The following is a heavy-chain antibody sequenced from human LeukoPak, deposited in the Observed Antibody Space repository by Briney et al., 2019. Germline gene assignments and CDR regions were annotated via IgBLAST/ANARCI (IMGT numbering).Heavy chain of an antibody. J-gene: IGHJ6*03. CDR1: GFTFSSYA. Sequence: QPGGSLRLSCAASGFTFSSYAMHWVRQAPGKGLEWVAVISYDGSNKYYADSVKGRFTISRDNSKNTLYLQMNSLRAEDTAVYYCAKDGSSSWYLYSYYMDVWGKGTTVTVSS. CDR3: AKDGSSSWYLYSYYMDV. CDR2: ISYDGSNK. D-gene: IGHD6-13*01. V-gene: IGHV3-30*04.